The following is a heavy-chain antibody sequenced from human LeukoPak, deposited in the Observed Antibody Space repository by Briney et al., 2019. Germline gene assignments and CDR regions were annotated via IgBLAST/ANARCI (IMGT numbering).Heavy chain of an antibody. J-gene: IGHJ6*03. CDR3: ASHSSSWRGLYDYYMDV. Sequence: ASVKVSCKASGYTFTIYGISWVRQAPGQGLECMWWISAYNGNTNYAQKLQGRVTITTDTSTSTAYIEVRSLRSDDTAVYYCASHSSSWRGLYDYYMDVWGKGTTVTVSS. CDR2: ISAYNGNT. V-gene: IGHV1-18*01. CDR1: GYTFTIYG. D-gene: IGHD6-13*01.